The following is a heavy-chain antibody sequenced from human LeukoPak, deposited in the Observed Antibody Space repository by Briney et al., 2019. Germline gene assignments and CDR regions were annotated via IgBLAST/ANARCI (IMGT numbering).Heavy chain of an antibody. J-gene: IGHJ4*02. CDR2: TYYRSKWYN. CDR1: GDSVSSNSAA. Sequence: SQTLSLTCAISGDSVSSNSAAWNWIRQSPSRGLEWLGRTYYRSKWYNDYAVSVKSRITINPDTSKNQFSLQLNSVTPEDTAVYYCARDQADYYDSSGYLKNWGQGTLVTVSS. V-gene: IGHV6-1*01. CDR3: ARDQADYYDSSGYLKN. D-gene: IGHD3-22*01.